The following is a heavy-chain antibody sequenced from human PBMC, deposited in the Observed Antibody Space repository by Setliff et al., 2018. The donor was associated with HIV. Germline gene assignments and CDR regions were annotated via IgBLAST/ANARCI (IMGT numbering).Heavy chain of an antibody. Sequence: SETLSLTCAVSGGSISSSNWWSWVRQPPGKGLEWIGEIYHSGSANDNPSLKSIAIISIDKSKNKFSLKVSSVTAADTAVYYCARILVAATGTGFDPWGQGILVTVSS. CDR3: ARILVAATGTGFDP. J-gene: IGHJ5*02. V-gene: IGHV4-4*02. D-gene: IGHD6-13*01. CDR1: GGSISSSNW. CDR2: IYHSGSA.